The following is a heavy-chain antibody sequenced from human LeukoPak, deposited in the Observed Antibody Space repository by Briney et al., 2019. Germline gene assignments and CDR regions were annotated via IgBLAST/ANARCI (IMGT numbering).Heavy chain of an antibody. D-gene: IGHD3-10*01. J-gene: IGHJ6*02. Sequence: GGSLRLSCAASGFTFSSYSMNWVRQAPGKGLEWVSSISSSSSHIYYADSVKGRFTISRDNAKNSLYLQMNSLRAEDTAVYYCARDKGDYGSAYGMDVWGQGTTVTVSS. CDR2: ISSSSSHI. CDR1: GFTFSSYS. V-gene: IGHV3-21*01. CDR3: ARDKGDYGSAYGMDV.